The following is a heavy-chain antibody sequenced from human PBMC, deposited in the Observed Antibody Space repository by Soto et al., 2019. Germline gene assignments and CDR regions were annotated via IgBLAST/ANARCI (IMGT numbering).Heavy chain of an antibody. J-gene: IGHJ5*02. CDR1: GYTFTSYD. CDR2: MNPNSGNT. D-gene: IGHD6-13*01. V-gene: IGHV1-8*01. Sequence: QVQLVQSGAEVKKPGASVKVSCKASGYTFTSYDINWVRQATGQGLEWMGWMNPNSGNTGYAQKFQGRVTMTRNTSISTAYMELSSLRSEDTDVYYCARESIAAAGTCWFDPWGKGTLVTVSS. CDR3: ARESIAAAGTCWFDP.